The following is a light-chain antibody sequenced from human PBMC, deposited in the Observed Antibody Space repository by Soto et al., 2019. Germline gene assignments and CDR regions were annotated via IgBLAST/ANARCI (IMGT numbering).Light chain of an antibody. Sequence: EIVLTQSPATLSLSPGESATLSCRANESVNSYLAWYQQKPGQDPRLLIFDASNRASGIPVRFSGSGFGSDFTLTISSLEPEDVAVYFCQQRRYWPTVGQGTKVAI. J-gene: IGKJ1*01. CDR1: ESVNSY. V-gene: IGKV3-11*01. CDR3: QQRRYWPT. CDR2: DAS.